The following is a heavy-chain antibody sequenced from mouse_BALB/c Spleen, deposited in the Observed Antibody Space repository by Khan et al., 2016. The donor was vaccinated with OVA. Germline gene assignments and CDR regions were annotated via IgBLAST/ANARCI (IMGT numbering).Heavy chain of an antibody. CDR3: VKGDDYDGTY. Sequence: QIQLVQSGPELKKPGEIVKISCKASGYIFTNYGMNWVKQAPGKGLKWMGWINTYTGETTYADDFKGRFAFSLETSASTAYLQINSLRNEDTATYFCVKGDDYDGTYWGQGTLITVS. CDR1: GYIFTNYG. CDR2: INTYTGET. J-gene: IGHJ3*01. D-gene: IGHD2-4*01. V-gene: IGHV9-3-1*01.